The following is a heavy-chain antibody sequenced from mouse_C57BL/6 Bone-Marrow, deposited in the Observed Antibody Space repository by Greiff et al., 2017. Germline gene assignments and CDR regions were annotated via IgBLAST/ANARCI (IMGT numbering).Heavy chain of an antibody. D-gene: IGHD1-1*01. Sequence: VQLQQSGAELARPGASVKLSCKASGYTFTSYGISWVKQRTGQGLEWIGEIYPRSGNTYYNEKFKGKATLTADKSSSTAYMELRSLTSEDSAVYFCARVAVLLRLYWYFDVWGTGTTVTVSS. V-gene: IGHV1-81*01. CDR1: GYTFTSYG. CDR2: IYPRSGNT. CDR3: ARVAVLLRLYWYFDV. J-gene: IGHJ1*03.